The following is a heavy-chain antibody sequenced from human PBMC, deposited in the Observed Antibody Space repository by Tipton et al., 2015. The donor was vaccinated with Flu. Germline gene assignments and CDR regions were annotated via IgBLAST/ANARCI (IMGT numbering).Heavy chain of an antibody. J-gene: IGHJ6*02. Sequence: TLSLTCTVSGGSISSYYWSWIRQPAGKGLEWIGRIYTSGSTNYNPSLKSRVAMSVDTSKNQFSLKLSSVTAADTAVYYCARDGYYDSSGYPYYYYYGMDVWGQGTTVTVSS. CDR3: ARDGYYDSSGYPYYYYYGMDV. D-gene: IGHD3-22*01. V-gene: IGHV4-4*07. CDR2: IYTSGST. CDR1: GGSISSYY.